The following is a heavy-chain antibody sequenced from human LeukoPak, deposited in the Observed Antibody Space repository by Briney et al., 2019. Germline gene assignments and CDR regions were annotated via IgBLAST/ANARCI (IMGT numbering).Heavy chain of an antibody. V-gene: IGHV3-43*02. D-gene: IGHD4-11*01. CDR1: GFTFRDFS. CDR3: AKGNNSISYNFDY. J-gene: IGHJ4*02. CDR2: ISGDGGVT. Sequence: SGGSLRLSCAASGFTFRDFSMHRVREVAGKGLERVSLISGDGGVTHYGDSVRGRFAISRDNSKNSLYLQMSSLRVEDTALYYCAKGNNSISYNFDYWGQGTLVTVSS.